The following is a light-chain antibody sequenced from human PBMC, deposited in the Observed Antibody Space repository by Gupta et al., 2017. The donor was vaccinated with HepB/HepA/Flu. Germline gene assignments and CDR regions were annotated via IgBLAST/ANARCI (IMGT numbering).Light chain of an antibody. Sequence: DVQMTQYPSSLSASVGDRVTITCRASQSISSYLNSNQQKPGKAPKLLIYAASSLQSGVPSRCSGSGSGTDFTLTISSLQPEDFATYYCQQSYITPYTFGQGTKLEIK. CDR3: QQSYITPYT. V-gene: IGKV1-39*01. J-gene: IGKJ2*01. CDR2: AAS. CDR1: QSISSY.